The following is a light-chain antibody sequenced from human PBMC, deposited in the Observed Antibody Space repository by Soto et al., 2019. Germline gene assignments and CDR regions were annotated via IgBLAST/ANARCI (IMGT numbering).Light chain of an antibody. V-gene: IGKV3-20*01. CDR3: QQYGSSHPT. CDR1: QSVSSSY. Sequence: EIVLTQSPCTLSLSPGERATISCRASQSVSSSYFAWYQQKPGQAPRLLIYGASSRATGIPERFSGSGSGTEFTLTISRLEPEDFAAYYCQQYGSSHPTFGQGTQLEIK. CDR2: GAS. J-gene: IGKJ1*01.